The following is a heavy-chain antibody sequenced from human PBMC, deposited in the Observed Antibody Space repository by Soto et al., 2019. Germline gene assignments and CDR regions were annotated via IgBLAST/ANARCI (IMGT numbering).Heavy chain of an antibody. V-gene: IGHV4-34*01. D-gene: IGHD3-3*01. CDR3: ARFHLYYDFWSGYYTPAYYYYYGMDV. CDR1: GGSFSGYY. CDR2: INHSGST. Sequence: KSSETLSLTCAVYGGSFSGYYWSWIRQPPGKGLEWIGEINHSGSTNYNPSLKSRVTISVDTSKNQFSLKLSSVTAADTAVYYCARFHLYYDFWSGYYTPAYYYYYGMDVWGQGTTVTVSS. J-gene: IGHJ6*02.